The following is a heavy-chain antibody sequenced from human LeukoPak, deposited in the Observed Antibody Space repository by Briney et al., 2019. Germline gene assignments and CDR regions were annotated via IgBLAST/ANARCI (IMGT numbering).Heavy chain of an antibody. D-gene: IGHD2-15*01. V-gene: IGHV4-39*07. Sequence: SETLSLTCTVSGGSISSSSYYWGWIRQPPGKGLEWIGSIYYSGSTYYNPSLKSRVTISVDTSKNQFSLKLSSVTAADTAVYYCARGGKREADIVVVVAATYFDYWGQGTLVTVSS. J-gene: IGHJ4*02. CDR1: GGSISSSSYY. CDR3: ARGGKREADIVVVVAATYFDY. CDR2: IYYSGST.